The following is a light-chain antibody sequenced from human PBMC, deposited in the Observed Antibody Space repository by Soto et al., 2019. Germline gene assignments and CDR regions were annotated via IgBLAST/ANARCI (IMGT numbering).Light chain of an antibody. Sequence: ELVMTQSPATLSVSPGERATLSCRASQSVSSTLAWYQQKPGQAPRLLIYGASSRATGIPDRFSGSGSGTDSTLTISRLEPEDFAVYYCQQYGSSLWTFGQGTKVDNK. V-gene: IGKV3-20*01. CDR2: GAS. CDR3: QQYGSSLWT. J-gene: IGKJ1*01. CDR1: QSVSST.